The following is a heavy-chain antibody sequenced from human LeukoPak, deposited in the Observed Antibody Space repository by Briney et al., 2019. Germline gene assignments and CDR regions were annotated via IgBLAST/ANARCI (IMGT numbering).Heavy chain of an antibody. CDR2: IYTSGST. CDR1: GGSISSYY. V-gene: IGHV4-4*07. J-gene: IGHJ4*02. Sequence: SETLSLTCTIAGGSISSYYWSLIRQPAGKGLEWIGRIYTSGSTNYSPSLKSRVTMSVDTSKNQFSLKLTSVTAADTAVYYCAREEGITSMRSFDYWGQGTLVTVSS. D-gene: IGHD3-10*01. CDR3: AREEGITSMRSFDY.